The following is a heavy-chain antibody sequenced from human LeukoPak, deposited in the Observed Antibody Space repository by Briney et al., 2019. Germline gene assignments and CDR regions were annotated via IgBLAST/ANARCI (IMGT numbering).Heavy chain of an antibody. CDR2: ISWNSGSI. CDR3: ARDADYDFWSGYYDY. V-gene: IGHV3-9*01. D-gene: IGHD3-3*01. CDR1: GFTFDDYA. Sequence: GGSLRLSCAASGFTFDDYAMHWVRQAPGKGLEWVSGISWNSGSIGYADSVKGRFTISRDNAKNSLYLQMNSLRAEDTALYYCARDADYDFWSGYYDYWGQGTLVTVSS. J-gene: IGHJ4*02.